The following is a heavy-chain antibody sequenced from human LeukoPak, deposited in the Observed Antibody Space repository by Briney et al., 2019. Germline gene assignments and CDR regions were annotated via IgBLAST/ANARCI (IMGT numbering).Heavy chain of an antibody. CDR2: IKQDGSEK. CDR3: ARDWSTAMVTGGDFDY. D-gene: IGHD5-18*01. V-gene: IGHV3-7*01. Sequence: LSGGSLRLSCAASGFIFSSYWMSWVRQAPGKGLEWVANIKQDGSEKYYVDSVKGRFTISRDNAKNSLYLQMNSLRAEDTAVYYCARDWSTAMVTGGDFDYWGQGTLVTVSS. J-gene: IGHJ4*02. CDR1: GFIFSSYW.